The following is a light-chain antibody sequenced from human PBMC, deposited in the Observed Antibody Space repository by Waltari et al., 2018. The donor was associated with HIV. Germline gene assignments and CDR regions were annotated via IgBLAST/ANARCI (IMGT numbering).Light chain of an antibody. J-gene: IGLJ2*01. CDR1: SRDIGLYNF. CDR2: EVS. Sequence: QSALTQPPSAAGSPGQSVTISTAGTSRDIGLYNFVSWYHHHPGKAPKLMISEVSRRPSGVPDRFSGSKSGNTASLTVSGLQAEDEAAYYCFSYAGNNYLLFGGGTKLTVL. CDR3: FSYAGNNYLL. V-gene: IGLV2-8*01.